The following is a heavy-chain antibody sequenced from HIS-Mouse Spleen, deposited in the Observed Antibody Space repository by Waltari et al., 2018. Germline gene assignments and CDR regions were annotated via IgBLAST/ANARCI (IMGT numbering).Heavy chain of an antibody. CDR1: GFTFDDYA. CDR3: AKDRQQLVQTPFDY. CDR2: ISWNSGSI. V-gene: IGHV3-9*01. D-gene: IGHD6-13*01. J-gene: IGHJ4*02. Sequence: VQLVESGGGLVQPGRSLRLSCAASGFTFDDYAMHWVRQAPGKGLEWVSGISWNSGSIGYADSVKCRFTISIDNAKNSLYLQMNSLRAEDTALYYCAKDRQQLVQTPFDYWGQGTLVTVSS.